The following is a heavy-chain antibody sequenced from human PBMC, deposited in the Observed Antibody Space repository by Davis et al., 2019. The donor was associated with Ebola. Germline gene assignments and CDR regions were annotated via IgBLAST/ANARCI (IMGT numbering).Heavy chain of an antibody. V-gene: IGHV3-23*01. J-gene: IGHJ4*02. D-gene: IGHD1-14*01. CDR2: ISGSGGNT. Sequence: PGGSLRLSCAASGFTFSSYAMSWVRQAPGKGLEWVSGISGSGGNTYYTDSVKGRFTISRDKSKNTLYLQMNGLRAEDTAVYYCAKSGNGYYFDYWGQGTLVTVSS. CDR1: GFTFSSYA. CDR3: AKSGNGYYFDY.